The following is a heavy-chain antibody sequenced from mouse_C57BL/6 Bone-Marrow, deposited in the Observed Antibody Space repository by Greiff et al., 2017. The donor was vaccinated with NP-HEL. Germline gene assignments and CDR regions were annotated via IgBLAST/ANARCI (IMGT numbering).Heavy chain of an antibody. Sequence: DVMLVESGGGLVKPGGSLKLSCAASGFTFSSYAMSWVRQTPEKRLEWVATISDGGSYTYYTDNVQGRFTISRDNAKNNLYQQMSHLKSEDTAMYYCARDHYYFDYWGQGTTLTVSS. CDR2: ISDGGSYT. CDR3: ARDHYYFDY. J-gene: IGHJ2*01. V-gene: IGHV5-4*01. CDR1: GFTFSSYA.